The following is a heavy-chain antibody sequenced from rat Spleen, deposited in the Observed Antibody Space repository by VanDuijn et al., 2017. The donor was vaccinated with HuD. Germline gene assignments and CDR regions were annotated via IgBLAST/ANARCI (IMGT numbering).Heavy chain of an antibody. Sequence: EVQLVESDGGLVQPGRSLKLSCAASGFTFSDYYMAWVRQAPTKGLEWVATISYDGSSTYYRDSVKGRFTISRDNAKSTLYLQMNSLRSEDTATYYCTRDRWNNRGLDYWGQGVMVTVSS. CDR3: TRDRWNNRGLDY. D-gene: IGHD1-10*01. CDR1: GFTFSDYY. CDR2: ISYDGSST. J-gene: IGHJ2*01. V-gene: IGHV5-29*01.